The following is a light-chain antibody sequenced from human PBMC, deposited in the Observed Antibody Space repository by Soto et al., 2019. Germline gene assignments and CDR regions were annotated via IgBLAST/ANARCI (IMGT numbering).Light chain of an antibody. CDR1: QSISTW. V-gene: IGKV1-5*03. CDR2: KAS. Sequence: DIQMTQSPSTLSASVGDRVTITCRASQSISTWLAWYQQKPGKAPKLLIYKASSLESGVPSRFSGSGSGTEFTLTISSLQPDYSATYYCQQYINRWTFGQGTKVKIK. CDR3: QQYINRWT. J-gene: IGKJ1*01.